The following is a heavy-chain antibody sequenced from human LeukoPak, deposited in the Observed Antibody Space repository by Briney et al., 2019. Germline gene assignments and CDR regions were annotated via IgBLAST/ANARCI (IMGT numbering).Heavy chain of an antibody. CDR2: INHSGST. D-gene: IGHD6-13*01. CDR3: ARGPYSSSWYRHWFDP. CDR1: GGSFSGYY. J-gene: IGHJ5*02. V-gene: IGHV4-34*01. Sequence: SETLSLTCAVYGGSFSGYYWSWIRQPPGKGLEWIGEINHSGSTNYNPSLKSRVTISVDTSKNQFSLKLSSVTAADTAVYYCARGPYSSSWYRHWFDPWGQGTLVRVSS.